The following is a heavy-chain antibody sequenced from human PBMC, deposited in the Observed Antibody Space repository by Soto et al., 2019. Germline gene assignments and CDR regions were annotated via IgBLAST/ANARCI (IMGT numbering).Heavy chain of an antibody. Sequence: VGSLRLSCAASGFTFSSYAMSWVRQASGKGLEWVSAISGSGGSTYYADSVKGRFTISRDNSKNTLYLQMNSLRAEDTAVYYCAKGGLKWELPVDFDYWGQGTLVTVSS. CDR2: ISGSGGST. D-gene: IGHD1-26*01. CDR3: AKGGLKWELPVDFDY. CDR1: GFTFSSYA. J-gene: IGHJ4*02. V-gene: IGHV3-23*01.